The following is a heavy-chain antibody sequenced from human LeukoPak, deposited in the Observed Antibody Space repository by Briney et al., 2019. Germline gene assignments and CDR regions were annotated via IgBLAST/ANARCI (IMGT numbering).Heavy chain of an antibody. D-gene: IGHD2-2*01. J-gene: IGHJ4*02. CDR2: INPNSGDT. V-gene: IGHV1-2*02. CDR1: GYSFTGYF. CDR3: ARSRSTDYSLDY. Sequence: GASVKVSCKASGYSFTGYFIHWVRQAPGQGLEWMGSINPNSGDTKYAQKFQGRVSMPRDTSTRTAYMELSRLRSDDTAVYFCARSRSTDYSLDYWGQGTLVTVST.